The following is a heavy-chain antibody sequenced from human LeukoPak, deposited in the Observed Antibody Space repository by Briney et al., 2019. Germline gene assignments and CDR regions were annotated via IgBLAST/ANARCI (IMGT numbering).Heavy chain of an antibody. V-gene: IGHV4-34*01. Sequence: SETLSLTCAVYGGSFSGYYWSWIRQPPGKGLEWIGEINHSGSTNYNPSLKSRVTISVDTSKNQFSLKLSSVTAADTAVYYCARGPPTAQLVVVAATTFDYWGQGTLVTVSS. CDR3: ARGPPTAQLVVVAATTFDY. CDR2: INHSGST. D-gene: IGHD2-15*01. J-gene: IGHJ4*02. CDR1: GGSFSGYY.